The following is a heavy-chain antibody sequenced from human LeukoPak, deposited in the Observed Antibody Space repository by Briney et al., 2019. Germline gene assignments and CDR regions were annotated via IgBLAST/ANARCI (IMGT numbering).Heavy chain of an antibody. V-gene: IGHV3-23*01. CDR1: GFTFSSYA. J-gene: IGHJ4*02. D-gene: IGHD5-18*01. CDR2: ISGSGGST. Sequence: PGGSLRLSCAASGFTFSSYAMSWVRQAPGKGLEWVSAISGSGGSTYYADSVKGRFTISRDNSKNTLYLQMNSLRAEDTAVYYCARDGGYSYGPHGYWGQGTLVTVSS. CDR3: ARDGGYSYGPHGY.